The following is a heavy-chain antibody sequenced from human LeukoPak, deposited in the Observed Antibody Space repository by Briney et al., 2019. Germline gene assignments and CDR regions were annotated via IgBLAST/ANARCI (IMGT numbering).Heavy chain of an antibody. CDR3: ARDGGTGWT. Sequence: PSETLSFICTVSGGSVSSGRYDWNWIRQPPGKGLEWIGYINYSGSTNYNPSLKSRVTISVDTSKNQFSLKLSSVTAADTAVYYCARDGGTGWTWGQGTLVTVSS. D-gene: IGHD3/OR15-3a*01. CDR1: GGSVSSGRYD. CDR2: INYSGST. J-gene: IGHJ5*02. V-gene: IGHV4-61*01.